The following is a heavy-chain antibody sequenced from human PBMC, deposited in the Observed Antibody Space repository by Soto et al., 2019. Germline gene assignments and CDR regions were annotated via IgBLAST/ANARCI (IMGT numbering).Heavy chain of an antibody. D-gene: IGHD1-1*01. Sequence: QGQLVQSGPEVKKPGASVKVSCKASGYTFTRYGISWVRQAPGQGLEWMGWISGYNGDTNYTQKVQGRVTMTIDTSTSTAYMELRSLTSDDTDIYYCAQNGQLTYYYYGMDVWGQGTTVTVSS. CDR1: GYTFTRYG. CDR2: ISGYNGDT. CDR3: AQNGQLTYYYYGMDV. J-gene: IGHJ6*02. V-gene: IGHV1-18*01.